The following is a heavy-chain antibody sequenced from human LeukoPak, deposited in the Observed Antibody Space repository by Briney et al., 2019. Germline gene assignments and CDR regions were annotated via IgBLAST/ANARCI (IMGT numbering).Heavy chain of an antibody. J-gene: IGHJ1*01. CDR1: GGSISSYY. Sequence: SETLSLTCTVSGGSISSYYWSWIRQPPGKGLEWIGYIYYSGSTNYNPSLKSRVTISVDTSKNQFSLKLSSVTAADTAVYYCAGIIVGATSFQHWGQGTLVTVSS. CDR2: IYYSGST. V-gene: IGHV4-59*01. D-gene: IGHD1-26*01. CDR3: AGIIVGATSFQH.